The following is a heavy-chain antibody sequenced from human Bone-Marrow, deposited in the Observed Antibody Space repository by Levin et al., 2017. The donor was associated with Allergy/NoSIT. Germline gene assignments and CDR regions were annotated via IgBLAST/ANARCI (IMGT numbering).Heavy chain of an antibody. V-gene: IGHV3-72*01. J-gene: IGHJ4*02. CDR1: GFSFSDHY. CDR3: ARGPYCSGGRCPGAFDY. Sequence: PGGSLRLSCAASGFSFSDHYMDWVRQAPGKGLEWLARTRSKGHSYSTEYAAFVKGRFSISRDASKTSLYLQMNSLKTEDMAVYYCARGPYCSGGRCPGAFDYWGQGTLVTVSS. D-gene: IGHD2-15*01. CDR2: TRSKGHSYST.